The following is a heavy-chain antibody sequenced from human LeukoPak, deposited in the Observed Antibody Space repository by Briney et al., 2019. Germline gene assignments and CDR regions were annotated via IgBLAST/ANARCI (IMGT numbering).Heavy chain of an antibody. CDR1: GFTFSSYS. V-gene: IGHV3-21*01. J-gene: IGHJ5*02. D-gene: IGHD2-15*01. CDR2: ISSSSSYI. CDR3: ARVEDWFDP. Sequence: PGGSLRLSCAASGFTFSSYSMNWVRQAPGKGLEWVSSISSSSSYIYYADSVKGRFTMSRDNAKNSLYPQMNSLRAEDTAVYYCARVEDWFDPWGQGTLVTVSS.